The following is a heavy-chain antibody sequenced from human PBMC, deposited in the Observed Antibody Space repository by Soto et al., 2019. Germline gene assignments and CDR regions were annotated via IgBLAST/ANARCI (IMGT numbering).Heavy chain of an antibody. V-gene: IGHV1-2*02. CDR3: AREGTCSSTSCYGYYGMDV. CDR1: GYTFTGYY. Sequence: ASVKVSCKASGYTFTGYYMHWVRQAPGQGLEWMGWINPNSGGTNYAQKFQGRVTMTRDTSISTAYMELSRLRSDDTAVYYCAREGTCSSTSCYGYYGMDVWGQGTTVTDSS. D-gene: IGHD2-2*01. J-gene: IGHJ6*02. CDR2: INPNSGGT.